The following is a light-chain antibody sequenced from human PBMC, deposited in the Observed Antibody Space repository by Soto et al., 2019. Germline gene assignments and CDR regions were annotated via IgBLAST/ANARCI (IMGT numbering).Light chain of an antibody. CDR3: QKFNKWPWT. CDR1: QSVSSSY. CDR2: STT. Sequence: EIVLTQSPGTLSLSPGERATLSCRSSQSVSSSYLAWYQQKPGQAPRLLIYSTTSRATGIPDRFSGSGSGTDFTLTISSLQSEDFAVYYCQKFNKWPWTFGQGTKVDI. J-gene: IGKJ1*01. V-gene: IGKV3-20*01.